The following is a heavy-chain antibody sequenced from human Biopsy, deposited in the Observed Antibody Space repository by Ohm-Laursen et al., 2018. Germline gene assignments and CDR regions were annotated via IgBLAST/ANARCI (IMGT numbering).Heavy chain of an antibody. CDR3: AADVNVWNVNY. V-gene: IGHV1-24*01. J-gene: IGHJ4*02. CDR1: GYTLNELS. Sequence: ASVKVSCNVSGYTLNELSMHWVRQVPGKGLEWMGGFAPENGKTVYAQNFQARVSLTEDTSTDTAYMELGSLRSEDTAVYYCAADVNVWNVNYWGQGTQVTVSS. CDR2: FAPENGKT. D-gene: IGHD1-1*01.